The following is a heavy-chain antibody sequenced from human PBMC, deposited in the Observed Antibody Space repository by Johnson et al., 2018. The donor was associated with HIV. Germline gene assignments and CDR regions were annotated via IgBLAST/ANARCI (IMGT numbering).Heavy chain of an antibody. V-gene: IGHV3-20*04. CDR2: INWNGGTP. Sequence: VQLVESGGDVARPGGSLRLSCEASGFTFDEYDMSWVRQAPGKGLEWVSSINWNGGTPGSAASVKGRFTISSDNAKNSLYLQMNSLRAEDTALYYCARDPSTAAADSKDAFDIWGQGTMVTVSS. D-gene: IGHD6-13*01. J-gene: IGHJ3*02. CDR1: GFTFDEYD. CDR3: ARDPSTAAADSKDAFDI.